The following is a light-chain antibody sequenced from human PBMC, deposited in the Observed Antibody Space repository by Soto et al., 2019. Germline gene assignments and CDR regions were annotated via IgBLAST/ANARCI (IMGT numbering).Light chain of an antibody. CDR3: SSYAGSRV. V-gene: IGLV2-8*01. CDR2: EVS. J-gene: IGLJ3*02. Sequence: QSALTQPPSASGSPGQSVTISCTGTSSDVGAYNYVSWYQQHPGKAPKLMIYEVSKRPSGVPDRFSASKSGNTASLTVSGLQAEDEADYYCSSYAGSRVFGGGTKVTVL. CDR1: SSDVGAYNY.